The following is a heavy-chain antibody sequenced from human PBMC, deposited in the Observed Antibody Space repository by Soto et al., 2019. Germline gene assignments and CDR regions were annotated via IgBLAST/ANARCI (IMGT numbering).Heavy chain of an antibody. V-gene: IGHV3-74*01. Sequence: PGGSLRLSCAASGFTFSSNWMHWVRQAPGEGLVWVSRINSDGSITSYADSVKGRFTISRDNAKNTLYLQMNSLRDEDTAVYFCAREGRSSTWYDWYFDLWGRGTLVTVSS. CDR2: INSDGSIT. CDR3: AREGRSSTWYDWYFDL. J-gene: IGHJ2*01. CDR1: GFTFSSNW. D-gene: IGHD6-13*01.